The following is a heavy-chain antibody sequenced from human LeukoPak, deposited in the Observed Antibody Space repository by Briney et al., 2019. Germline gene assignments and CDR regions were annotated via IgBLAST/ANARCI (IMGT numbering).Heavy chain of an antibody. CDR1: GVSISSYY. V-gene: IGHV4-59*01. CDR2: IYHSGST. D-gene: IGHD2-2*01. J-gene: IGHJ4*02. CDR3: ARDRSPMLFAY. Sequence: PSETLSLTCTVSGVSISSYYWSWIRQPPGKGLEWIGYIYHSGSTDYNPSLKSRVTISVDTSKNQFSLKLNSVTAADTAVYYCARDRSPMLFAYWGQGTLVTVSS.